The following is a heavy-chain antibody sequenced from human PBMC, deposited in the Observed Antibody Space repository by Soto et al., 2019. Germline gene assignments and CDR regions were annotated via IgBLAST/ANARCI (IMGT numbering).Heavy chain of an antibody. CDR2: IYYSGST. Sequence: SETLSLTCTVSGGSISSYYLSWIRQPPGKGLEWIGYIYYSGSTNYNPSLKSRVTISVDTSKNQFSLKLSSVTAADTAVYYCARATGSPYYFDYWGQGTLVTVSS. J-gene: IGHJ4*02. V-gene: IGHV4-59*01. D-gene: IGHD1-1*01. CDR3: ARATGSPYYFDY. CDR1: GGSISSYY.